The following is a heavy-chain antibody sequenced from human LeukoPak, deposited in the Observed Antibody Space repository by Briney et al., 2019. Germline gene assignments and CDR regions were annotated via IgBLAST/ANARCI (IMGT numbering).Heavy chain of an antibody. CDR3: ARAGGTYYYYMDV. J-gene: IGHJ6*03. V-gene: IGHV4-61*10. Sequence: SETLSLTCTVSGGSISSSSYYWSWIRQPAGKGLEWIGYIYYSGSTNYNPSLKSRVTISVDTSKNQFSLKLSSVTAADTAVYYCARAGGTYYYYMDVWGKGTTVTISS. CDR2: IYYSGST. D-gene: IGHD2-15*01. CDR1: GGSISSSSYY.